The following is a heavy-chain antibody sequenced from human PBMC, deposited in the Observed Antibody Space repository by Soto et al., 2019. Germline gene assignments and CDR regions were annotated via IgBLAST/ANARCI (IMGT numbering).Heavy chain of an antibody. V-gene: IGHV1-3*01. CDR1: GYAFSRYA. CDR2: INAGSGGT. Sequence: GASVKVSCKASGYAFSRYAINWIRQAPGQGLEWLGWINAGSGGTKYSQNFQGRVTITRDTAASTVYLDLSSLRSDDTAVYYCARERGSTATFDYWGQGTLVTVS. CDR3: ARERGSTATFDY. D-gene: IGHD4-17*01. J-gene: IGHJ4*02.